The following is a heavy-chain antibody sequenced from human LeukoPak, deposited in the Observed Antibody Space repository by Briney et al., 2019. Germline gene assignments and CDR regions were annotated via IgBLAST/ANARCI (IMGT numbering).Heavy chain of an antibody. J-gene: IGHJ4*02. CDR2: IRYDGSNK. CDR3: ARESTGRGYSYGYLLFDY. V-gene: IGHV3-30*02. D-gene: IGHD5-18*01. Sequence: PGGSLRLSCAASGFTFSSYGMHWVRQAPGKGLEWVAFIRYDGSNKYYADSVKGRFTISRDNSKNTLYLQMNSLRAEDTAVYYCARESTGRGYSYGYLLFDYWGQGTLVTVSS. CDR1: GFTFSSYG.